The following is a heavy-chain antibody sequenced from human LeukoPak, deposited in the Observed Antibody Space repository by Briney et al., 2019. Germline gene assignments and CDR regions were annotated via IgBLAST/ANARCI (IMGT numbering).Heavy chain of an antibody. CDR2: IKQDGSEK. Sequence: PGGSLRLSCAASGFTFSTYWMTWVRQAPGKGLEGVANIKQDGSEKYYVDSGKGRLTISRDNAKNSLYLQMNSLRAEDTAAYSXARDRVTHDYWGQGTLVTV. J-gene: IGHJ4*02. V-gene: IGHV3-7*01. CDR3: ARDRVTHDY. D-gene: IGHD2-21*02. CDR1: GFTFSTYW.